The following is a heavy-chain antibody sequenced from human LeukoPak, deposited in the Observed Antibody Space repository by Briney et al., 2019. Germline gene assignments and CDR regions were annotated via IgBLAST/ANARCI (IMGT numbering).Heavy chain of an antibody. V-gene: IGHV1-2*02. J-gene: IGHJ4*02. CDR1: GYTFTGYY. D-gene: IGHD6-13*01. Sequence: ASVKVSCKASGYTFTGYYMHWVRQAPGQGLEWMGWINPNSGGTNYAQKFQGRVTMTRDTSTSTAYMELRSLRSDDTAVYYCARVAGRAHSSSWYFDYWGQGTLVTVSS. CDR3: ARVAGRAHSSSWYFDY. CDR2: INPNSGGT.